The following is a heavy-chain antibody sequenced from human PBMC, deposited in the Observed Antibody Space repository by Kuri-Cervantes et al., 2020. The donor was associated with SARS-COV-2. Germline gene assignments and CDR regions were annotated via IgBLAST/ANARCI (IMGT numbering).Heavy chain of an antibody. CDR1: GFTFSSYA. V-gene: IGHV3-23*03. D-gene: IGHD3-3*01. Sequence: GESLKISCAASGFTFSSYAMSWVRQAPGKGLEWVSVIYSGGSSTYYADSVKGRFTISRDNSKNTLYLQMNSLRAEDTAAYYCAKVAKYYDFWSGPSAAYYFDYWGQGTLVTVSS. J-gene: IGHJ4*02. CDR2: IYSGGSST. CDR3: AKVAKYYDFWSGPSAAYYFDY.